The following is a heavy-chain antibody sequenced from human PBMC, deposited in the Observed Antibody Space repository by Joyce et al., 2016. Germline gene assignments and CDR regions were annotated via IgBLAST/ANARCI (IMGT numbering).Heavy chain of an antibody. D-gene: IGHD2-2*01. J-gene: IGHJ3*01. CDR2: INPGTGDT. Sequence: QVNLVQSGAEVKKPGASVKVSCKASGYSFSDSYIHWVRQAPGQGLQWVGLINPGTGDTIYAQKFQGRVTLTRDTFISTVYMEVSRLRSDDTAVYFCARGPMPPYAFDVWGQGTLVTVST. CDR1: GYSFSDSY. V-gene: IGHV1-2*06. CDR3: ARGPMPPYAFDV.